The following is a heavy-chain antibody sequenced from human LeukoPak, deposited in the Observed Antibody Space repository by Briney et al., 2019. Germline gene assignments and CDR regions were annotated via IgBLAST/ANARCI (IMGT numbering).Heavy chain of an antibody. Sequence: KASETLSLTCAVYGGSFSGYYWSWIRQPPGKGLEWIGTIYHSGSTYYNPSLKTRVTISVDTSKNQFSLNLTSLTAADTAVYYCARDRKYYYHMDVWGKGTTVTVSS. CDR3: ARDRKYYYHMDV. V-gene: IGHV4-34*01. D-gene: IGHD1-14*01. CDR2: IYHSGST. J-gene: IGHJ6*03. CDR1: GGSFSGYY.